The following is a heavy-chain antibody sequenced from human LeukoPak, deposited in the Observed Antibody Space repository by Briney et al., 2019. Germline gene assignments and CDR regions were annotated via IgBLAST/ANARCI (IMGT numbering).Heavy chain of an antibody. D-gene: IGHD3-22*01. CDR1: GFTFSTYA. J-gene: IGHJ4*02. CDR3: AKGATAGGGEYYYDSSPDY. CDR2: ISYDGTNK. Sequence: PGRSLRLSCAASGFTFSTYAMHWVRQAPGKGLEWVAVISYDGTNKYYADSVKGRFTISRDNSKNTLYLPMNSLRAEASAVYYCAKGATAGGGEYYYDSSPDYWGQGTLVTVSS. V-gene: IGHV3-30*18.